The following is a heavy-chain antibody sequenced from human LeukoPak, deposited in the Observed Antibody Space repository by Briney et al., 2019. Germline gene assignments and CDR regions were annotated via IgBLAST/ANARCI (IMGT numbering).Heavy chain of an antibody. CDR1: GFFVGGSY. J-gene: IGHJ4*02. CDR3: ARDRADGYNYGDYFDN. Sequence: GGSLRLSCAASGFFVGGSYMSWVRQAPGKGLEWVSVIYVGDTTYYADSVRGRFTISRDSSKNTLYLQLNRLRAEDTAVYYCARDRADGYNYGDYFDNWGQGTLVTVSS. CDR2: IYVGDTT. V-gene: IGHV3-53*01. D-gene: IGHD5-18*01.